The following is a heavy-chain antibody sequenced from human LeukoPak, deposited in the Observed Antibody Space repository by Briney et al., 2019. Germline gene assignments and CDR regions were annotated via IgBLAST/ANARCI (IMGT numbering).Heavy chain of an antibody. J-gene: IGHJ5*02. V-gene: IGHV4-34*01. CDR1: GGSFSGYY. CDR2: INHSGST. Sequence: SETLSLTCAVYGGSFSGYYWSWIRQPPGKGLEWLGEINHSGSTNYNPSLKSRVTISVDTSKNQFSLKLSSVTAADTAVYYCARGWGYYGSGSRTTLWFDPWGQGTLVTVSS. CDR3: ARGWGYYGSGSRTTLWFDP. D-gene: IGHD3-10*01.